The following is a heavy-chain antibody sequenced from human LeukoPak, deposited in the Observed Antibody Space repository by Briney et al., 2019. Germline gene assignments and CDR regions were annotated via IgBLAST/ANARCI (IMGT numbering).Heavy chain of an antibody. CDR1: GFTFSSYG. CDR3: AKGMTTYLYCFDY. J-gene: IGHJ4*02. Sequence: GGSLRLSCAASGFTFSSYGMHWVRQAPGKGLEWVAVISYDGSNKYYADSVKGRFTISRDNSKNTLYLQMNSLRAEDTAVYYCAKGMTTYLYCFDYWGQGTLVTVSS. V-gene: IGHV3-30*18. D-gene: IGHD3-16*01. CDR2: ISYDGSNK.